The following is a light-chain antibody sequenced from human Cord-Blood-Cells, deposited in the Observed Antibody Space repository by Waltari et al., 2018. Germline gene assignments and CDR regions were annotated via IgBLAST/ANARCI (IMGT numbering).Light chain of an antibody. CDR3: AAWDDSLNGRV. CDR1: SSNIGSNP. V-gene: IGLV1-44*01. J-gene: IGLJ1*01. Sequence: QSVLTQPPSASGTPGQRVTISCSGRSSNIGSNPVNWYQQLPGTAPKLLIYSNNQRPSGVPDRFSGSKSGTSASLAISGLQSEDEADYYCAAWDDSLNGRVFGTGTKVTVL. CDR2: SNN.